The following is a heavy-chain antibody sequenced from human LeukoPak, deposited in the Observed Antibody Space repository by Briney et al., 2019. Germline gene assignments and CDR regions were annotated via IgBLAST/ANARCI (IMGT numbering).Heavy chain of an antibody. J-gene: IGHJ4*02. CDR2: IDWDDDK. V-gene: IGHV2-70*11. CDR1: GFSLSTSGMC. CDR3: ARIHAGIFDY. Sequence: SGPALVKPTQTLTLTCTFSGFSLSTSGMCVSWIRQPPGKALEWLARIDWDDDKYYSTSLKTRPTISKDTSKNQVVLTMTNMDPVDTATYYCARIHAGIFDYWGQGTLVTVSS.